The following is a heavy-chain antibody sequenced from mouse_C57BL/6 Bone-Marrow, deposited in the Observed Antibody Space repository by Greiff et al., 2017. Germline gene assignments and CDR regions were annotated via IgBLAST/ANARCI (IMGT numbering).Heavy chain of an antibody. CDR1: GYTFTSYW. V-gene: IGHV1-69*01. Sequence: QVQLQQPGAELVMPGASVKLSCKASGYTFTSYWMHWVKQRPGQGLEWIGEIDPSDSYTNYNQKFKGKSTLTVDKSSSTASMQLSSLTSEDSAVYYCARGGGDAMDYWGQGTSVTVSS. J-gene: IGHJ4*01. CDR2: IDPSDSYT. CDR3: ARGGGDAMDY.